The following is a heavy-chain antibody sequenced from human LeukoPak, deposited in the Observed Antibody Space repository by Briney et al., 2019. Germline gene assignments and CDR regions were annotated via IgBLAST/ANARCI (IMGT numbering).Heavy chain of an antibody. CDR3: ARASSSSWPTYYYYYMDV. CDR1: GFTFSSYW. J-gene: IGHJ6*03. CDR2: IKQDGSEK. D-gene: IGHD6-13*01. Sequence: GGSLRLSCAASGFTFSSYWMSWVRQAPGKGLEWVANIKQDGSEKYYVDSVKGRFTISRDNAKNSLYLQMNSLRAEDTAVYYCARASSSSWPTYYYYYMDVWGKGTTVTVSS. V-gene: IGHV3-7*01.